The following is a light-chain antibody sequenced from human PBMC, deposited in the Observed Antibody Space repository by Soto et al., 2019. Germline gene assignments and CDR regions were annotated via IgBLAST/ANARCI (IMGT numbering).Light chain of an antibody. CDR2: DVS. Sequence: QSALTQPRSVSGSPGQSVTISCTGTSSDVGGYNYVSWYQQHPGKAPKLMIYDVSKRPSGVPDRFSGSKSGNTASLTISGRQAEDGADYYCCSYAGIWGFGGGTQVTVL. CDR3: CSYAGIWG. V-gene: IGLV2-11*01. CDR1: SSDVGGYNY. J-gene: IGLJ3*02.